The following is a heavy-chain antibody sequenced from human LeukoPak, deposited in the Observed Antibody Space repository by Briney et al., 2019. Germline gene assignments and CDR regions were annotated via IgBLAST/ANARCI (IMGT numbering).Heavy chain of an antibody. CDR2: IKQDGSEK. CDR1: GFTFSSYW. J-gene: IGHJ5*02. Sequence: GGSLRLSCAASGFTFSSYWMSWVRQAPGKGLEWVANIKQDGSEKYYVDSVKGRFTISRDNAKNSLYLQMNSLRAEDTAVYYCAREGYCSGGSCYWFDPWGQGTLVTVSS. CDR3: AREGYCSGGSCYWFDP. D-gene: IGHD2-15*01. V-gene: IGHV3-7*03.